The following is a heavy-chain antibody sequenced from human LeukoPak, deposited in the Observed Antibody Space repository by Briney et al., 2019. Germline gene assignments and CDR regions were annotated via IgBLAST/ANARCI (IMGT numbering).Heavy chain of an antibody. D-gene: IGHD2-15*01. CDR1: GYTFTGYY. V-gene: IGHV1-2*02. CDR2: INPNSGGT. Sequence: ASLNVSFKASGYTFTGYYMHWVRQAPGQGLEWMGWINPNSGGTNYAQTFQGRVTMTRDTSISTDYMELSRLRSDDTAVYYCARGAQDIVVVVAAAMVTTFEDYWGQGTLVTVSS. J-gene: IGHJ4*02. CDR3: ARGAQDIVVVVAAAMVTTFEDY.